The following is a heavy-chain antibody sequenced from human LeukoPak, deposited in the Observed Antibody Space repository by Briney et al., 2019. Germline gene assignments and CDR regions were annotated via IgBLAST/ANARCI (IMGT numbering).Heavy chain of an antibody. Sequence: SETLSLTCNFSTDSMPYIFWSWIRQPAGKGLEWIGRIYSSGSAHYNPSLKSRVTMSVDTSKNQFSLNLSSVTAADTAVYYCARESMYDYGDGNYFFYYLDVWGQGTTVTVSS. J-gene: IGHJ6*03. CDR1: TDSMPYIF. CDR2: IYSSGSA. D-gene: IGHD4-17*01. CDR3: ARESMYDYGDGNYFFYYLDV. V-gene: IGHV4-4*07.